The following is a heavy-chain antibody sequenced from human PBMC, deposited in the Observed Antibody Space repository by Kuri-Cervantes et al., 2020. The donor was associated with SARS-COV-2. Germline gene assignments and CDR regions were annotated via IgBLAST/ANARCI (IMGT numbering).Heavy chain of an antibody. D-gene: IGHD2/OR15-2a*01. CDR1: GFTFSSYA. Sequence: GGSLRLSCAASGFTFSSYAMHWVRQAPGKGLEWVAVIWYDGSNKYYADSVKGRFTISRDNSKNTLYLQMNSLRAEDTAVYYCAVEGLLTSEYYGMDVWGQGTTVTVSS. V-gene: IGHV3-33*08. CDR3: AVEGLLTSEYYGMDV. J-gene: IGHJ6*02. CDR2: IWYDGSNK.